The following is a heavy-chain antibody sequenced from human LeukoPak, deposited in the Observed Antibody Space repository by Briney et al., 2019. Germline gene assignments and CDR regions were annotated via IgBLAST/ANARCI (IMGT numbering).Heavy chain of an antibody. J-gene: IGHJ5*02. CDR1: GGSFSGYY. D-gene: IGHD4-17*01. CDR3: ARDVFRSDYVGLISNWFDP. V-gene: IGHV4-34*01. CDR2: INHSGST. Sequence: SETLSLTCAVYGGSFSGYYWSWIRQPPGKGLEWIGEINHSGSTNYNPSLKSRVTISVDTSKNQFSLKLSSVTAADTAVYYCARDVFRSDYVGLISNWFDPWGQGTLVTVSS.